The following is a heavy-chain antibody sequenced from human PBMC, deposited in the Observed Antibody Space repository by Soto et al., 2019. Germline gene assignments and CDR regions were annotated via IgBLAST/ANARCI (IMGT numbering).Heavy chain of an antibody. CDR2: IYYSGST. Sequence: SETLSLTCTVSGGSISSSSYYWGCIRQPPGKGLEWIGSIYYSGSTYYNPSLKSRVTISVDTSKNQFSLKLSSVTAADTAVYYCARDAGRHCSGGSCYYFDYWGQGTLVTVSS. CDR1: GGSISSSSYY. D-gene: IGHD2-15*01. V-gene: IGHV4-39*07. CDR3: ARDAGRHCSGGSCYYFDY. J-gene: IGHJ4*02.